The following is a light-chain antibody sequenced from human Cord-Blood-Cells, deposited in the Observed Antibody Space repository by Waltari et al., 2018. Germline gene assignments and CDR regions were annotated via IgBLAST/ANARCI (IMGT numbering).Light chain of an antibody. J-gene: IGLJ3*02. Sequence: SYELTQPPSVSVSPGQTASITCSGDNLGDKYACWYQHKPGQSPVLVIYQDSKRPSGIPERFSGSNSGNTATLTISGTQAMDEADYYCQAWDSSTAWVFGGGTKLTVL. CDR3: QAWDSSTAWV. V-gene: IGLV3-1*01. CDR1: NLGDKY. CDR2: QDS.